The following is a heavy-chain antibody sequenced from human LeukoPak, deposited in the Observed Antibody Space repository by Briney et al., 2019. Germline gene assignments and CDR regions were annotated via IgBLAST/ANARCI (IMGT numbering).Heavy chain of an antibody. Sequence: PSETLSLTCTVSGGSISSGGYYWSWIRQHPGKGLEWIGYIYYSGSTYYNPSLKSRVTISVDTSKNQLSLKLSSVTAADTAVYYCARGPGYSYGYDDYWGQGTLVTVSS. J-gene: IGHJ4*02. CDR3: ARGPGYSYGYDDY. CDR2: IYYSGST. V-gene: IGHV4-31*03. CDR1: GGSISSGGYY. D-gene: IGHD5-18*01.